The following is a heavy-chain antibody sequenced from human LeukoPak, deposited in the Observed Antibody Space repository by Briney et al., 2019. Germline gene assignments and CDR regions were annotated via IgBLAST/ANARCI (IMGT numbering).Heavy chain of an antibody. CDR3: ARDNTGWFDP. CDR1: GGSISSGDYY. J-gene: IGHJ5*02. D-gene: IGHD5-18*01. CDR2: IYYSGST. V-gene: IGHV4-30-4*01. Sequence: SETLSLTCTVSGGSISSGDYYWSWIRQPPGKGLEWIGYIYYSGSTYYNPSLKSRVTISVDTSKNQYSLKLSSVTAADTAVYYCARDNTGWFDPWGQGTLVTVSS.